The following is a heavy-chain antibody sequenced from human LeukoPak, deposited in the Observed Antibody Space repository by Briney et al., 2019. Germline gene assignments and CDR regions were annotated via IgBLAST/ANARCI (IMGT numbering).Heavy chain of an antibody. CDR1: GGSISSHY. CDR2: IYYSGGT. J-gene: IGHJ4*02. V-gene: IGHV4-59*11. Sequence: SETLSLTCTVSGGSISSHYWSWIRQPPGKGLEWIGYIYYSGGTNYNPSLKSRVTISVDTSKNQFSLKLSSVTAADTAVYYCARWGRDGYLGKFDYWGQGTLVTVSS. D-gene: IGHD5-24*01. CDR3: ARWGRDGYLGKFDY.